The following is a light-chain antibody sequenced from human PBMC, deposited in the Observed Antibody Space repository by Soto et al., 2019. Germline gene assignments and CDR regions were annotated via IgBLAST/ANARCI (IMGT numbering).Light chain of an antibody. CDR1: QSVLYNSNNKNY. V-gene: IGKV4-1*01. CDR3: QHYNNWLGT. CDR2: GAS. J-gene: IGKJ4*01. Sequence: DIVMTQSPDSLAVSLGERATINCKSSQSVLYNSNNKNYLAWYQQKPGQAPRLLIYGASTRATGVPARFSGSGSGTEFFLTISSLQSEDFAVYYCQHYNNWLGTFGGGTKVDIK.